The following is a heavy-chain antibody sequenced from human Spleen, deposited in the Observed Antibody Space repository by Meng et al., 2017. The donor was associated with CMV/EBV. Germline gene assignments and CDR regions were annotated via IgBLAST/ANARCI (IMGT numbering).Heavy chain of an antibody. CDR3: ARADRSYDFWSGYPRFDP. D-gene: IGHD3-3*01. CDR1: GYTFTDYY. Sequence: ASVKVSCKASGYTFTDYYVHCVRQAPGQGLEWMGWINPNTGDTFYAQVFQGRVTMTWNTSISTAYMELSSLRSEDTAVYYCARADRSYDFWSGYPRFDPWGQGTLVTVSS. J-gene: IGHJ5*02. V-gene: IGHV1-2*02. CDR2: INPNTGDT.